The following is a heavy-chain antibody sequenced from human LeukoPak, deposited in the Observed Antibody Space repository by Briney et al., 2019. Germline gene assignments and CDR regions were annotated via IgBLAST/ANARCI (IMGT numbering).Heavy chain of an antibody. CDR2: IYHSGST. D-gene: IGHD6-13*01. Sequence: SQTLSLTCAVSGGSISSGGYSWSWIRQPPGKGLEWIGYIYHSGSTYYNPSLKSRVTISVDTSKNQFSLKLSSVTAADTAVYYCARHPTYSSYFDYWGQGTLVTVSS. CDR1: GGSISSGGYS. J-gene: IGHJ4*02. V-gene: IGHV4-30-2*01. CDR3: ARHPTYSSYFDY.